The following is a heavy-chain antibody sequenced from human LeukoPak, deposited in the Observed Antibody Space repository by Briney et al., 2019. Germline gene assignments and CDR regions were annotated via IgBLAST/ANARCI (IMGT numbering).Heavy chain of an antibody. Sequence: GGSLRLSCAASGFTFSSYAMHWVRQAPGKGLEWVAVISYDGSNKYYADSVKGRFTISRDNSKNTLYLQMNSLRAEDTAVYYCARGSPPIAVAGTLDYWGQGTLVTVSS. CDR2: ISYDGSNK. V-gene: IGHV3-30-3*01. CDR1: GFTFSSYA. CDR3: ARGSPPIAVAGTLDY. J-gene: IGHJ4*02. D-gene: IGHD6-19*01.